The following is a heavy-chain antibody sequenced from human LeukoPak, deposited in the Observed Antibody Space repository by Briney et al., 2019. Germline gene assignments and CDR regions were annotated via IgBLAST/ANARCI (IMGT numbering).Heavy chain of an antibody. V-gene: IGHV5-51*01. CDR2: IFSADSDT. CDR1: GYPFNTYW. D-gene: IGHD2-15*01. CDR3: ARPGGYCSGNTYEGAFDI. Sequence: EALKTSRKGSGYPFNTYWIDWVRQMPRKGLEWVGIIFSADSDTKYSSSFQGQATMSADKSISTAYLQWSSLKASDTGTYYCARPGGYCSGNTYEGAFDIWGQGTVVTVSS. J-gene: IGHJ3*02.